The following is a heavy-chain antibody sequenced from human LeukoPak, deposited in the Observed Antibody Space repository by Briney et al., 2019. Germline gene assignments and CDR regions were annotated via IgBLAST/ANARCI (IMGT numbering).Heavy chain of an antibody. D-gene: IGHD1-7*01. CDR3: ARRNYRSSVGDWFDP. V-gene: IGHV3-30*03. CDR1: GFAFSNFG. CDR2: ISYDGGNK. J-gene: IGHJ5*02. Sequence: GGSLRLSCAASGFAFSNFGMHWVRQAPGKGLEWVAMISYDGGNKYYADSVRGRFTISRDNSKNTLYLQMDSLRPEDTAVYYCARRNYRSSVGDWFDPWGQGTLVTVSS.